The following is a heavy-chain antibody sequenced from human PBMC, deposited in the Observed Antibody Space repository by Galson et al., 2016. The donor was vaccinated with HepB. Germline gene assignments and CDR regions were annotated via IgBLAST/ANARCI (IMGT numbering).Heavy chain of an antibody. CDR2: IYYTGTT. Sequence: SETLSLTCTVSGGSISTYYWNWIRQPPGKGLEWIGYIYYTGTTDYNPSLKSRVTMSVDTSKNQFSLRLSSVTAADTAEYYCARAHCGYSLFYFDYWGQGTLVTVSS. D-gene: IGHD2-15*01. V-gene: IGHV4-59*01. J-gene: IGHJ4*02. CDR1: GGSISTYY. CDR3: ARAHCGYSLFYFDY.